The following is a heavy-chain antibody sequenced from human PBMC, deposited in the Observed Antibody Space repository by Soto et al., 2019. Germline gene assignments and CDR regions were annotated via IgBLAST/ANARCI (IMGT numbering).Heavy chain of an antibody. V-gene: IGHV3-53*01. CDR2: IYAGGNT. CDR1: GFSVTSNY. D-gene: IGHD3-9*01. Sequence: VQLVESEGTLVQPGGSLRLSCAASGFSVTSNYMTWVRQAPGKGLECVSVIYAGGNTSYPDSVKGRFTISSDNSKNTLFLQMNHLRAEDTAVYYCARVTTFYDILTSSYALNYFDYWGQGTRVTVSS. J-gene: IGHJ4*02. CDR3: ARVTTFYDILTSSYALNYFDY.